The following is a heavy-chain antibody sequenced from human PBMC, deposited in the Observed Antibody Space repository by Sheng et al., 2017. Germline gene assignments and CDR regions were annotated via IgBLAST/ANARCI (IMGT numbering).Heavy chain of an antibody. Sequence: QVQLVQSGAEVKKPGSSVKVSCKASGGTFSSYTISWVRQAPGQGLEWMGRIIPILGIANYAQKFQGRVTITADKSTSTAYMELSSLRSEDTAVYYCAREERGVQPHYFDYWGQGTLVTVSS. J-gene: IGHJ4*02. D-gene: IGHD3-10*01. V-gene: IGHV1-69*08. CDR2: IIPILGIA. CDR3: AREERGVQPHYFDY. CDR1: GGTFSSYT.